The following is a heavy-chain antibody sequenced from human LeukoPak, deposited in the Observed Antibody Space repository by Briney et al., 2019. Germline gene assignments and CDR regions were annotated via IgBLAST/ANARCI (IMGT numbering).Heavy chain of an antibody. V-gene: IGHV3-23*01. D-gene: IGHD2-15*01. Sequence: QSGGSLRLSCAASGFTFSSYAMSWVRQAPGKGLEWVSAISGSGANTYYADFVKGRFTISRDNPKNTLSLQLNSLRAEDTAVYYCAKDRSRWGPPDCSGGSCPQINWYFHLWGRGTLVTVSS. CDR3: AKDRSRWGPPDCSGGSCPQINWYFHL. J-gene: IGHJ2*01. CDR1: GFTFSSYA. CDR2: ISGSGANT.